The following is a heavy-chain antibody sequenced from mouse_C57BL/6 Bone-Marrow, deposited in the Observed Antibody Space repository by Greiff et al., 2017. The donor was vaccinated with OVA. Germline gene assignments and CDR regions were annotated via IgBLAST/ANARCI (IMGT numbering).Heavy chain of an antibody. CDR1: GYSFTSYY. D-gene: IGHD1-1*01. Sequence: VQLQESGPELVKPGASVKISCKASGYSFTSYYIHWVKQRPGQGLEWIGWIYPGSGNTKYNEKFKGKATLTADTSSSTAYMQLSSLTSEDSAVYYCARRGADGIPWMAYWGQGTLVTVSA. CDR3: ARRGADGIPWMAY. J-gene: IGHJ3*01. V-gene: IGHV1-66*01. CDR2: IYPGSGNT.